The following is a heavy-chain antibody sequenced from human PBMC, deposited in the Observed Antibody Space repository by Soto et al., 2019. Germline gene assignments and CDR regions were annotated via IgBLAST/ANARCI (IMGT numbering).Heavy chain of an antibody. Sequence: SLRLSCAASGFTFSSYWMHWVRQAPGKGRVWVSRINSDGSSTSYADSVKGRFTISRDNAKNTLYLQMNSLRAEDTAVYYCARDPGIQLWSYNWFDPWGQGTLLTVSS. D-gene: IGHD5-18*01. CDR3: ARDPGIQLWSYNWFDP. CDR1: GFTFSSYW. J-gene: IGHJ5*02. CDR2: INSDGSST. V-gene: IGHV3-74*01.